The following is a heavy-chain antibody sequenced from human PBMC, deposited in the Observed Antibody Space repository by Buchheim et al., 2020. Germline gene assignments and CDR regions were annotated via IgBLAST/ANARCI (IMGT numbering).Heavy chain of an antibody. CDR3: AYGSGSYPYYYGMDV. CDR2: INHSGST. D-gene: IGHD3-10*01. J-gene: IGHJ6*02. CDR1: GGSFSGYY. V-gene: IGHV4-34*01. Sequence: QVQLQQWGAGLLKPSETLSLTCAVYGGSFSGYYWSWIRQPPGKGLEWIGEINHSGSTNYNPSLKSRVTISVDTSKNQFSLKLSSVTAADTAVYYCAYGSGSYPYYYGMDVWGQGTT.